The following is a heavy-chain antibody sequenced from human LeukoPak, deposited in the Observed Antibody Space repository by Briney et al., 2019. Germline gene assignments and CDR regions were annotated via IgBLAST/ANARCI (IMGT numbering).Heavy chain of an antibody. J-gene: IGHJ4*02. D-gene: IGHD2-8*01. Sequence: GGSLRLSCAASGFTFSRHWMSWVRQAPGKGLEWVANIKQDGSEKNYVDSVKGRFTISRDNARNSLYLQMNSLRAEDTALYYCARYCTNGVCYQDYWGQGTLVTVSS. CDR2: IKQDGSEK. CDR1: GFTFSRHW. V-gene: IGHV3-7*03. CDR3: ARYCTNGVCYQDY.